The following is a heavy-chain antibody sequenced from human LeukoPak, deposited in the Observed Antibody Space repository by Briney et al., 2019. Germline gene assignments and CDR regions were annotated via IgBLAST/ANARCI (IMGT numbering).Heavy chain of an antibody. CDR2: ISSNGGTT. D-gene: IGHD5-12*01. V-gene: IGHV3-23*01. Sequence: GGSLRLSCAASGFTFSNYAMSWVRQAPGKGLEWVSSISSNGGTTYYADSVKGRFTISRDNSKNTLYLQTNSLRAEDTAVYYCVKDRPTWPIDYWGQGTLVTVSS. J-gene: IGHJ4*02. CDR1: GFTFSNYA. CDR3: VKDRPTWPIDY.